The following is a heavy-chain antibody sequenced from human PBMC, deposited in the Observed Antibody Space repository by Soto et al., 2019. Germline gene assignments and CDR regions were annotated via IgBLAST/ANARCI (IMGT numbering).Heavy chain of an antibody. CDR2: IYHSGSP. Sequence: SETPSLTCAFSGGSISSGGYSWSWIRQPPGKGLEWIGYIYHSGSPYYNPSLKSRVTIPVDRSKNQFSLKLSSVTAADTAVYYCAAGGGLPRYYWGQGTLVTVSS. D-gene: IGHD5-12*01. J-gene: IGHJ4*02. CDR3: AAGGGLPRYY. CDR1: GGSISSGGYS. V-gene: IGHV4-30-2*01.